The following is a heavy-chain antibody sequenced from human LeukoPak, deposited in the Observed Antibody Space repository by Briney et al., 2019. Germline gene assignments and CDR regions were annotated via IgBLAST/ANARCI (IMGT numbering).Heavy chain of an antibody. CDR1: GDSISRSSDY. CDR2: VYCIWST. D-gene: IGHD5-24*01. V-gene: IGHV4-39*07. CDR3: AREDAEQMDNSFDI. Sequence: SETLSLTCTASGDSISRSSDYWGWIRQPPGTGPEWIGSVYCIWSTFYNPSLKSRLTISIDTSKNQFSLKLRSVTAADTAVYYCAREDAEQMDNSFDIWGQGTMVTVSS. J-gene: IGHJ3*02.